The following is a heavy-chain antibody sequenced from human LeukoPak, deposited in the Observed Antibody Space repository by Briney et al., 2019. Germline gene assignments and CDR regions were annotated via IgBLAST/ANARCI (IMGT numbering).Heavy chain of an antibody. V-gene: IGHV3-64*01. CDR2: ISSDGSST. Sequence: GGSLRLSCAASGFTFRSYAMHWIRQAPGKRLEYVSAISSDGSSTFYANSVQGRFTISRDNSKNTLYLQMGSLRPEDMAVYYCARAKAEVTASDHWGQGTLVIVPP. D-gene: IGHD2-21*02. J-gene: IGHJ4*02. CDR3: ARAKAEVTASDH. CDR1: GFTFRSYA.